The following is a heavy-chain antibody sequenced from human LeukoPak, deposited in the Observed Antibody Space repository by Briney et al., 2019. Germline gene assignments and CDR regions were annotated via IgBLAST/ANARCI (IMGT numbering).Heavy chain of an antibody. CDR1: GYTFTSYA. CDR2: INAGNGNT. J-gene: IGHJ4*02. CDR3: ARDERYLSGLTDY. Sequence: ASVKVSCKASGYTFTSYAMHWVRQAPGQRLEWMGWINAGNGNTKYSQKFQGRVTITRDTSASTAYMELSSLRSEDMAVYYCARDERYLSGLTDYWGQGTLVTVSS. D-gene: IGHD3-22*01. V-gene: IGHV1-3*01.